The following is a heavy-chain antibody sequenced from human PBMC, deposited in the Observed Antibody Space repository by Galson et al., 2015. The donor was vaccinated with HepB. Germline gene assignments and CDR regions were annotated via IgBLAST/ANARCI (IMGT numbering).Heavy chain of an antibody. Sequence: SLRLSCAASGVTVSGYSMIWVRQAPWKGLERVATITGGGHHINYVDSVQDRCTISRDNARNPLFLQMNSLRVDDTAVYYCARVPLQPGYFDLWGRGTLVTVSS. J-gene: IGHJ2*01. CDR3: ARVPLQPGYFDL. V-gene: IGHV3-21*01. CDR2: ITGGGHHI. CDR1: GVTVSGYS. D-gene: IGHD4-11*01.